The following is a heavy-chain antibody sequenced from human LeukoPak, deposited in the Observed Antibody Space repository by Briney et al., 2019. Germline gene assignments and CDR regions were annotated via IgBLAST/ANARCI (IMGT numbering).Heavy chain of an antibody. D-gene: IGHD6-19*01. CDR1: GFTFSSYR. Sequence: PGGSLRLSCAASGFTFSSYRMNWVRRAPGKGLEWVSSISSSSSYIYYADSVKGRFTISGDNAKNSLYLQMNSLRAEDTAVYYCAREGSGVAGHFDYWGQGTLVTVSS. V-gene: IGHV3-21*01. J-gene: IGHJ4*02. CDR3: AREGSGVAGHFDY. CDR2: ISSSSSYI.